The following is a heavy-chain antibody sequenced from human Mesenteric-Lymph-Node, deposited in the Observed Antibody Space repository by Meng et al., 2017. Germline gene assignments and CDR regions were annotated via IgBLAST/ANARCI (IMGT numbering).Heavy chain of an antibody. D-gene: IGHD3-22*01. J-gene: IGHJ4*02. CDR3: ARDLAVITKGCFDY. Sequence: ASVKVSCKASGYTFTSYDINWVRQATGQGLEWMGWISAYNGNTNYAQKLQGRVTMTTDTSTSTAYMELRSLRSDDTAVYYCARDLAVITKGCFDYWGQGTLVTVSS. CDR2: ISAYNGNT. V-gene: IGHV1-18*01. CDR1: GYTFTSYD.